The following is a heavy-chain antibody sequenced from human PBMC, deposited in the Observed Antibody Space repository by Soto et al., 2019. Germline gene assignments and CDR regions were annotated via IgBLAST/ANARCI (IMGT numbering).Heavy chain of an antibody. CDR1: GYTFTSYG. Sequence: QVQLVQSGAEVKKPGASVKVSCRASGYTFTSYGISWVRQAPGQGLEWMGWISAYNGNTNYAQKLQGRVTMTTDTSTSTAYMELRSLRSDDTAVYYCARVPTDYYYGSGNDYWGQGTLVTVSS. CDR2: ISAYNGNT. V-gene: IGHV1-18*01. CDR3: ARVPTDYYYGSGNDY. J-gene: IGHJ4*02. D-gene: IGHD3-10*01.